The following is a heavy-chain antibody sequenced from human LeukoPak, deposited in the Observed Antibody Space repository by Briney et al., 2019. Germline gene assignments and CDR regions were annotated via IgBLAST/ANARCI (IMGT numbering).Heavy chain of an antibody. CDR3: AKTAAAGTILDY. V-gene: IGHV3-9*01. CDR1: GFTFDDYA. Sequence: GGSLRLSCAASGFTFDDYAMHWVRQAPGKGLEWVSGISWNSGSIGYADSVKGRFTISRDNAKNSLYLQMNSLRAEDTALCYCAKTAAAGTILDYWGQGTLVTVSS. J-gene: IGHJ4*02. CDR2: ISWNSGSI. D-gene: IGHD6-13*01.